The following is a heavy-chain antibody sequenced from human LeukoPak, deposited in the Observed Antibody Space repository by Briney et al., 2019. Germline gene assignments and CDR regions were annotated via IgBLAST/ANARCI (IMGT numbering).Heavy chain of an antibody. D-gene: IGHD3-22*01. V-gene: IGHV1-2*02. J-gene: IGHJ3*02. Sequence: ASVKVSCKASGYTFTGYYMHWVRQAPGQGLEWMGWINPDSGGANYAQKFQGRVTMTRDTSISTAYMELSRLRSVDTAVYYCASLGRITMIVVVTDDAFDIWGQGTMVTVSS. CDR3: ASLGRITMIVVVTDDAFDI. CDR1: GYTFTGYY. CDR2: INPDSGGA.